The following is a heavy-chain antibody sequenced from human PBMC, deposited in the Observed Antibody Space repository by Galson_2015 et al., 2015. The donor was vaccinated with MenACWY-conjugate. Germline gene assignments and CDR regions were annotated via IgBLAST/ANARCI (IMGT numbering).Heavy chain of an antibody. CDR3: ARDRRGRSASCSDN. Sequence: SLRLSCAASGFTFSIFSMNWVRQAPGKGLEWVSYISSSGSTIYYADSMRGRFTISRDNAKNSLYLQMNSLTAEDTAVYYCARDRRGRSASCSDNWGHGTRVTVSS. J-gene: IGHJ4*01. CDR2: ISSSGSTI. CDR1: GFTFSIFS. D-gene: IGHD2-2*01. V-gene: IGHV3-48*04.